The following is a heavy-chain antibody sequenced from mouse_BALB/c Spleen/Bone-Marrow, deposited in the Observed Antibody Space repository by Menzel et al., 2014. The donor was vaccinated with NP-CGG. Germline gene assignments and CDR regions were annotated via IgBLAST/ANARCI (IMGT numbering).Heavy chain of an antibody. CDR2: ISGGSSII. Sequence: EVKVEESGGGLVQPGGSRKLSCAASGFTFSSFGMHWVRQAPEKGLEWVAYISGGSSIIYYADTVKGRCTISRDNPKNTLFLQMTSLRSEDTAIYYCARKDYFGYAAMDYWGQGTSVTVSS. J-gene: IGHJ4*01. CDR3: ARKDYFGYAAMDY. D-gene: IGHD1-2*01. CDR1: GFTFSSFG. V-gene: IGHV5-17*02.